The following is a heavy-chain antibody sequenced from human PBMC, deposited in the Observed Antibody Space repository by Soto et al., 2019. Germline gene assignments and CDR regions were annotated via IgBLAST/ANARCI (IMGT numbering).Heavy chain of an antibody. CDR3: ARLRGYCSGGSCYPALGAFDI. Sequence: EVQLVESGGGLVQPGGSLRLSCAASGFTFSSYAMHWVRQAPGKGLEYVSAISSNGGSTYYANSVKGRFTISRDNSKNTLYIQMGSLRAEDMAVYYCARLRGYCSGGSCYPALGAFDIWGQGTMVTVSS. D-gene: IGHD2-15*01. V-gene: IGHV3-64*01. J-gene: IGHJ3*02. CDR1: GFTFSSYA. CDR2: ISSNGGST.